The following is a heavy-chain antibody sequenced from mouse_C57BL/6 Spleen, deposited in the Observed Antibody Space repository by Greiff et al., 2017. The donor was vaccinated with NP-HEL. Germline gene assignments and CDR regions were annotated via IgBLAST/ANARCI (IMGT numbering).Heavy chain of an antibody. CDR3: ARLGDYDGYYAMDY. Sequence: QVQLQQSGAELVKPGASVKISCKASGYAFSSYWMNWVKQRPGKGREWIGQIYPGDGDTNYNGKFKGKATLTADKSSSTAYMQLSSLTSEDSAVYFCARLGDYDGYYAMDYWGQGTSVTVSS. J-gene: IGHJ4*01. CDR1: GYAFSSYW. D-gene: IGHD2-4*01. V-gene: IGHV1-80*01. CDR2: IYPGDGDT.